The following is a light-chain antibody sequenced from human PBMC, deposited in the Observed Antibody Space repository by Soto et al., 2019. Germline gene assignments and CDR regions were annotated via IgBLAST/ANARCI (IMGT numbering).Light chain of an antibody. Sequence: EIVLTQSPCTLSLSPGERATLSCRASQSVSSYLAWYQQKPGQAPRLLIYDASNRATGIPDRFSGSGSGTDFTLTISRLEPEDFAVYYCQQYGSSPRTFGQGTKV. CDR1: QSVSSY. CDR2: DAS. J-gene: IGKJ1*01. V-gene: IGKV3-20*01. CDR3: QQYGSSPRT.